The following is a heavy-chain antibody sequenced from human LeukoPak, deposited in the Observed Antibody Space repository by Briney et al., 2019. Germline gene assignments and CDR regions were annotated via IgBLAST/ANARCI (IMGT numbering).Heavy chain of an antibody. CDR2: VKSRAHGETT. CDR1: GLIYSDAW. Sequence: GGSLRHSCAASGLIYSDAWVSWVRQAPGKGLEWVGRVKSRAHGETTDYAAPVKDRFTISRDDSKNTVYLQMNSLKIEDTAMYYCATNRQMQASNYAFDFWGQGTMVTVSS. D-gene: IGHD5-24*01. V-gene: IGHV3-15*05. CDR3: ATNRQMQASNYAFDF. J-gene: IGHJ3*01.